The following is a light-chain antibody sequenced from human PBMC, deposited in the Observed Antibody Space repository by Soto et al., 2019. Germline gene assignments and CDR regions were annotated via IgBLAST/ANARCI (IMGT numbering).Light chain of an antibody. J-gene: IGLJ1*01. CDR3: QSYDRSLRGYV. CDR2: GNT. CDR1: SSDFGSST. V-gene: IGLV1-40*01. Sequence: QSVLTQPPSASGTPGQRVTISCSGSSSDFGSSTVNWYQQLPGTAPRLLIYGNTIRPSGVPDRFSGSKSGTSASLAITGLQAEDEADYYCQSYDRSLRGYVFGTGTKLTVL.